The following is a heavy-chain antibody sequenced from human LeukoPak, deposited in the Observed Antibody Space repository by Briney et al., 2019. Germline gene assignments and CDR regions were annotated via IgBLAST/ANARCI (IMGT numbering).Heavy chain of an antibody. Sequence: PSETLSLTCAVYGGSFSDYYCSWIRQPPGKGLEWIGEINHGGSTNYSPSLKSRVTISVDTSKNQFSLKLSSVTAADTALYYCGYSSGYQYNWRQDTLVTVSS. CDR1: GGSFSDYY. CDR3: GYSSGYQYN. CDR2: INHGGST. J-gene: IGHJ1*01. V-gene: IGHV4-34*01. D-gene: IGHD3-22*01.